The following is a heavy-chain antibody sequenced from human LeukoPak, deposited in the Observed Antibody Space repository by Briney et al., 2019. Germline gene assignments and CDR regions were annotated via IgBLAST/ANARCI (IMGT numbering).Heavy chain of an antibody. CDR1: GGSISSSTCD. Sequence: PSETLSLTCTVSGGSISSSTCDWGWIRQPPGKGLEWIGNIHYSGITHYNPSLKSRVTITVDPSKNQFSLKLSSVTAADTAVYFCARRPYYYDSNESWGQGTLVTVSS. CDR2: IHYSGIT. V-gene: IGHV4-39*01. CDR3: ARRPYYYDSNES. D-gene: IGHD3-22*01. J-gene: IGHJ5*02.